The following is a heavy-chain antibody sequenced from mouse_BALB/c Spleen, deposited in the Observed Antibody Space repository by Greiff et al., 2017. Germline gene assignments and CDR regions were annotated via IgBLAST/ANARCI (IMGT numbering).Heavy chain of an antibody. CDR3: NYGYDPYYFDY. CDR2: IYPGNSDT. D-gene: IGHD2-2*01. CDR1: GYSFTSYW. J-gene: IGHJ2*01. Sequence: LQESGTVLARPGASVKMSCKASGYSFTSYWMHWVKQRPGQGLEWIGAIYPGNSDTSYNQKFKGKAKLTAVTSASTAYMELSSLTNEDSAVYYCNYGYDPYYFDYWGQGTTLTVAS. V-gene: IGHV1-5*01.